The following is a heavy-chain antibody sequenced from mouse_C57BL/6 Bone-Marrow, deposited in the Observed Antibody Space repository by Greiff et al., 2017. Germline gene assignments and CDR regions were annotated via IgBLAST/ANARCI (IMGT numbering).Heavy chain of an antibody. CDR2: IYPGSGST. V-gene: IGHV1-55*01. CDR3: ARDIYSYFDV. Sequence: QVQLQQPGAELVKPGASVKMSCKASGYTFTSYWITWVKQRPGQGLEWIGDIYPGSGSTNYNEKMKSKATLTVDTSSSTAYMQLSSLTSEDSAVYYCARDIYSYFDVWGTGTTVTVSS. J-gene: IGHJ1*03. CDR1: GYTFTSYW.